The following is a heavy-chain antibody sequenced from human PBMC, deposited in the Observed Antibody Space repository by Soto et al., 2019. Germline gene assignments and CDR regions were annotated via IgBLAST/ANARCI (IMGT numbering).Heavy chain of an antibody. CDR1: GGTLSNYA. CDR3: ARVRPTDYVGNYNNGMDV. J-gene: IGHJ6*02. Sequence: QVQLVQSGAEVKKPGSSVKVSCKASGGTLSNYAFTWVRQGPGQGLEWMGGIIPIFNTANYAQKFQGRVTITADETTSTAYMEVNSLTSEDTAVDYCARVRPTDYVGNYNNGMDVWGQGTRVTVSS. V-gene: IGHV1-69*01. D-gene: IGHD4-17*01. CDR2: IIPIFNTA.